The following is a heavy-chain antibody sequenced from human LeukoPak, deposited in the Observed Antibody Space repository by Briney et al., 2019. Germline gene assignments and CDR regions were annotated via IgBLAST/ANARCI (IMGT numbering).Heavy chain of an antibody. D-gene: IGHD3-10*01. CDR2: IRQDGSEK. CDR3: ARDGYASGSHDY. Sequence: PGGSLRLSCAASGFTLSNYWMSWVRQAPGKGLEWVGNIRQDGSEKNYVDSVRGRFTITRDNAKNSLYLQMNSLRLEDMAVYYCARDGYASGSHDYWGQGTMVTVSS. J-gene: IGHJ3*01. V-gene: IGHV3-7*01. CDR1: GFTLSNYW.